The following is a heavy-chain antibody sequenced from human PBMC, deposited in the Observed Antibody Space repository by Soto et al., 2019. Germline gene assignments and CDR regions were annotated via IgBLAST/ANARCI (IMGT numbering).Heavy chain of an antibody. D-gene: IGHD1-26*01. CDR1: GFTFSSYA. J-gene: IGHJ6*03. CDR2: ISGSGGST. V-gene: IGHV3-23*01. Sequence: GGSLRLSCAASGFTFSSYAMSWVRQAPGKGLEWVSAISGSGGSTYYADSVKGRFTISRDNSKNTLYLQMNSLRAEDTAVYYCAKAGGRSYGAYYYYYYMDVWGKGTTVTVSS. CDR3: AKAGGRSYGAYYYYYYMDV.